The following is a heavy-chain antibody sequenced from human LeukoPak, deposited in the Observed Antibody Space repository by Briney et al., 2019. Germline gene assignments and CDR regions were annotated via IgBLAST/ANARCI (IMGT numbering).Heavy chain of an antibody. CDR1: GYSFTSYW. J-gene: IGHJ6*02. CDR2: IYPGDSDA. D-gene: IGHD3-9*01. CDR3: ARPVTGYGMDV. Sequence: GESLKISCKCSGYSFTSYWIGWVRQLPGKGLEWMGIIYPGDSDARYSPSFQGQVTISADKSISTAYLQWSSLMASDTAMYDCARPVTGYGMDVWGQGTTVTVSS. V-gene: IGHV5-51*01.